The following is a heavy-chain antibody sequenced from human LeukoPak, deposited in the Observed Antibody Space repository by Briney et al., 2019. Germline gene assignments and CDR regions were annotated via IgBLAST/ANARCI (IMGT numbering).Heavy chain of an antibody. CDR1: GFTFSSYG. J-gene: IGHJ6*03. CDR2: IRYDGSNK. D-gene: IGHD5-12*01. Sequence: PGGSLRLSCPASGFTFSSYGMHWVRQAPGKGLEWVAFIRYDGSNKYYADSVKGRFTISRDNSKNTLYLQMKSLRAEDTAVYYCAKGGGYEAQYYYYYLDVWGKGTTVTISS. CDR3: AKGGGYEAQYYYYYLDV. V-gene: IGHV3-30*02.